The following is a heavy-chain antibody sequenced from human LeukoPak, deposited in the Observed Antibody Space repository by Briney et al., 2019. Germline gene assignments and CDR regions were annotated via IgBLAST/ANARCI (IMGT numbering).Heavy chain of an antibody. Sequence: SVKVSCKASGGTFSSYAISWVRQAPGQGLEWMGGIIPIFGTANYAQKFQGRVTITADESTSTAYMELSSLRSEDTAVYYCARRLLGYCSSTSCYMYYGMDVWGKGATVTVSS. CDR2: IIPIFGTA. CDR1: GGTFSSYA. V-gene: IGHV1-69*13. CDR3: ARRLLGYCSSTSCYMYYGMDV. J-gene: IGHJ6*04. D-gene: IGHD2-2*02.